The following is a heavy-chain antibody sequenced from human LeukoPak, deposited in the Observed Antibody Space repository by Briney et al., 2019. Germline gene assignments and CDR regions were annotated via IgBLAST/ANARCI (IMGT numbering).Heavy chain of an antibody. CDR2: LNPGRGNT. CDR1: GYTFTGYY. CDR3: ARESHCSGGTCYLTAFDV. V-gene: IGHV1-8*02. J-gene: IGHJ3*01. D-gene: IGHD2-15*01. Sequence: GASVKVSCRASGYTFTGYYIHWVRQAPGQGLEWMGWLNPGRGNTGYAPEFQGRVTFTRDTSINTVYMELSSLRSADTAVYYCARESHCSGGTCYLTAFDVWGQGTLLTVSS.